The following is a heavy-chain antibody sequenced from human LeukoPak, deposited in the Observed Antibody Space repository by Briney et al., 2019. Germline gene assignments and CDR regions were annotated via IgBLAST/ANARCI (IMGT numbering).Heavy chain of an antibody. D-gene: IGHD2-2*01. CDR2: IAYEGSEK. Sequence: GGSLRLSCAASGSIFSGHLLHWVRLAPGRGLEWVAVIAYEGSEKYHADSVKGRFAISRDNSDHTVYLQMNSLRPEDTAVYYCAREGDRHCTLASWGRGTLVTVSS. CDR3: AREGDRHCTLAS. V-gene: IGHV3-30*01. CDR1: GSIFSGHL. J-gene: IGHJ4*02.